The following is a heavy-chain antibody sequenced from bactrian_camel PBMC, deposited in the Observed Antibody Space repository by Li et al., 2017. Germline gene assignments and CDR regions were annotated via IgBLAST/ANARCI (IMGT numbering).Heavy chain of an antibody. CDR3: AADPGFGARMVAPLGRSAYNY. CDR1: GHSRGSNC. Sequence: QVQLVESGGGLVQPGGSLRLSCVVSGHSRGSNCVGWFRQAPGKEREGVAAISTDGIITHYADSVKGRFTISRDNAKNMLYLQMNSLKPEDTAMYYCAADPGFGARMVAPLGRSAYNYWGQGTQVTVS. J-gene: IGHJ4*01. D-gene: IGHD5*01. CDR2: ISTDGIIT. V-gene: IGHV3S54*01.